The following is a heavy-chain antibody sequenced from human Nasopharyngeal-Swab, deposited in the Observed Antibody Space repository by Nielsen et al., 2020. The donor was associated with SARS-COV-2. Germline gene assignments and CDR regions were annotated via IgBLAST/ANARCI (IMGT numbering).Heavy chain of an antibody. D-gene: IGHD3-22*01. Sequence: GESLKISCAASGFTFSSYAMSWVRQAPGKGLEWVSVIYSGGSSTYYADSVKGRFTISRDNSKNTLYLQMNSLRAEDTAVYYYATQSTILNYYDSSDDAFDIWGQGTMVTVSS. CDR2: IYSGGSST. CDR3: ATQSTILNYYDSSDDAFDI. V-gene: IGHV3-23*03. CDR1: GFTFSSYA. J-gene: IGHJ3*02.